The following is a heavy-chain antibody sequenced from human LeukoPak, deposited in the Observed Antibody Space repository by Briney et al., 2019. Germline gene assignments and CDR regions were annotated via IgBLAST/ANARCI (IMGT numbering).Heavy chain of an antibody. CDR1: GGSISSYY. D-gene: IGHD3-3*01. V-gene: IGHV4-59*01. Sequence: SETLSLTCTVSGGSISSYYWSWIRQPPGKGLEWIGYIYYSGSTNYNPSLKSRVTISVDTSKNQFSLKLSSVTAADTAVYYCARTNYDFWSGSYYMDVWGKGTTVTVSS. CDR2: IYYSGST. CDR3: ARTNYDFWSGSYYMDV. J-gene: IGHJ6*03.